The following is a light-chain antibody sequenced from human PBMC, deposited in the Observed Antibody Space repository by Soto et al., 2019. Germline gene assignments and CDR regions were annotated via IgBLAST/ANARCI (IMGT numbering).Light chain of an antibody. CDR3: QQRGNWWT. CDR2: DAS. J-gene: IGKJ1*01. V-gene: IGKV3-11*01. Sequence: EIVLTQSPATLSLSPGERATLSCRASQSVSSYLAWYQQKPGQAPRLLIYDASNRATVIPARFSGSGSGTDFTLTISSLEPEDFAVYYCQQRGNWWTFGQGTKVEIK. CDR1: QSVSSY.